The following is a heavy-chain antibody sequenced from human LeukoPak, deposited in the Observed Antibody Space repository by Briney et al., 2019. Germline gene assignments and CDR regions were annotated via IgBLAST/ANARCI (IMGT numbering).Heavy chain of an antibody. CDR1: GYTFTSYG. J-gene: IGHJ4*02. CDR2: ISAYNGNT. Sequence: ASVKVSCKASGYTFTSYGISWVRQAPGQGLEWMGWISAYNGNTNYAQKLQGRVTMTTDTSTSTAYMELRSLRSDDTAVYYCARGESNRNTAMLTWWSRWGQGTLVTVSS. V-gene: IGHV1-18*01. CDR3: ARGESNRNTAMLTWWSR. D-gene: IGHD5-18*01.